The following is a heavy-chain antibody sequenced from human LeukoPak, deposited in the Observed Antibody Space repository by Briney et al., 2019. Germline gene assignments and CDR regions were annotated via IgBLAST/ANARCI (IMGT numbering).Heavy chain of an antibody. CDR1: GYTFTNYG. J-gene: IGHJ4*02. D-gene: IGHD3-10*01. Sequence: GASVKVSCKASGYTFTNYGINWVRQAPGQGLEWLGWLSAYNGNAYHVRKLQGRVTVTTDTSTSTAYMELRSLRSDDTAVYYCARGPGDVDYPFDYWGQGTLVTVSS. V-gene: IGHV1-18*01. CDR3: ARGPGDVDYPFDY. CDR2: LSAYNGNA.